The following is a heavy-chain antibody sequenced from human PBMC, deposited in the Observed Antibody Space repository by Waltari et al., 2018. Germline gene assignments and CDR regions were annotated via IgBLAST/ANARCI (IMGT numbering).Heavy chain of an antibody. CDR3: ARDLAAGGFDAFDI. D-gene: IGHD6-13*01. J-gene: IGHJ3*02. CDR2: IYYSGST. CDR1: GGSISSYS. V-gene: IGHV4-59*01. Sequence: QVQLQESGPGLVMPAEPLSLTCTVSGGSISSYSWSWIRQPPGKGLEWIGYIYYSGSTNYNPSLKSRVTISVDTSKNQFSLKLSSVTAADTAVYYCARDLAAGGFDAFDIWGQGTMVTVSS.